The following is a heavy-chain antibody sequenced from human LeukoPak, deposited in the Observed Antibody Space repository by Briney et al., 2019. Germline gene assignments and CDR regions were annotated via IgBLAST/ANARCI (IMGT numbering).Heavy chain of an antibody. J-gene: IGHJ4*02. V-gene: IGHV4-34*01. CDR1: GGSFSGYY. Sequence: PSETLSLTCAVYGGSFSGYYWSWIRQPPGKGLEWIGEINHSGSTNYNPSLKSRVTISVDTSKNQFSLKLSSVTAADTAVYYCARYNYDYVWGSYRHRNFDYWGQGTLVTVSS. CDR3: ARYNYDYVWGSYRHRNFDY. D-gene: IGHD3-16*02. CDR2: INHSGST.